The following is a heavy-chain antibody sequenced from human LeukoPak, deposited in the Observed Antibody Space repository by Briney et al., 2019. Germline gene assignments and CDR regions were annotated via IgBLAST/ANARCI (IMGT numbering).Heavy chain of an antibody. J-gene: IGHJ3*02. V-gene: IGHV4-39*07. CDR2: IYHSGST. CDR1: GGSISSSSYY. CDR3: AREEVAFDI. Sequence: SETLSLTCTVSGGSISSSSYYWGWIRQPPGKGLEWIGEIYHSGSTNYNPSLKSRVTISVDTSKNQFSLKLSSVTAADTAVYYCAREEVAFDIWGQGTMVTVSS.